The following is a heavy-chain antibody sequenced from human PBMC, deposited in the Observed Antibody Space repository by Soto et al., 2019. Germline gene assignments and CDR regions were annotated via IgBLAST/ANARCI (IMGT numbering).Heavy chain of an antibody. CDR1: GGSISSSSYY. D-gene: IGHD4-4*01. CDR2: IYYSGST. V-gene: IGHV4-39*01. J-gene: IGHJ6*02. Sequence: SETLSLTCTVSGGSISSSSYYWGWIRQPPGKGLEWIGSIYYSGSTYYNPSLKSRVTISVDTSKNQFSLKLSSVTAADTAVYYCARSMTTTDYYYYGMDVWGQGTTVTVSS. CDR3: ARSMTTTDYYYYGMDV.